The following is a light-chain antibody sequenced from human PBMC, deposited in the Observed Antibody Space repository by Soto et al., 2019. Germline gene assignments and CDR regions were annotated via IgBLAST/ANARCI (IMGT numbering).Light chain of an antibody. CDR1: QSFTSN. V-gene: IGKV3-15*01. CDR3: QQYNNWPET. CDR2: GAS. Sequence: EIVMTQSPATLSVSPGERATLSCRASQSFTSNLAWYQQKPGQPPRLLIYGASTRATGIPARFSGSGSGTEFTLTISSLQSEDFAVYYCQQYNNWPETFGQGTKVEIK. J-gene: IGKJ1*01.